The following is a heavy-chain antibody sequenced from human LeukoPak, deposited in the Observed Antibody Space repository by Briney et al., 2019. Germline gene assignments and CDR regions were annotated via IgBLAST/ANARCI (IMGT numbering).Heavy chain of an antibody. D-gene: IGHD1-26*01. CDR2: IYPGDSDT. V-gene: IGHV5-51*01. CDR1: GYSFTTNS. CDR3: VNNGTDTDAFGI. Sequence: GESLKISRKCSGYSFTTNSISWVRKMPGKGLEWMGIIYPGDSDTRYSRSFQGQVTISADKSITTANLQWRSLKASDTAMDYCVNNGTDTDAFGIWGLGTMFTVSS. J-gene: IGHJ3*02.